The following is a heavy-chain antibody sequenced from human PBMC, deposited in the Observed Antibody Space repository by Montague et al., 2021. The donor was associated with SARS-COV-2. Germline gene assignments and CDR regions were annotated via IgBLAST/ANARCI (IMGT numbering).Heavy chain of an antibody. CDR3: ARDALDYGLWSSGSYYNAYYYYYGIDV. J-gene: IGHJ6*02. D-gene: IGHD3-10*01. V-gene: IGHV3-21*01. Sequence: SLRLSCAASGFTFSSHNMNWVRQAPGKGLEWVSSIRSSSSYIYYAGSVKGRFTISSDNAKNSLYLQMNSLRAEDTAVYYCARDALDYGLWSSGSYYNAYYYYYGIDVWGQGTTVTVSS. CDR2: IRSSSSYI. CDR1: GFTFSSHN.